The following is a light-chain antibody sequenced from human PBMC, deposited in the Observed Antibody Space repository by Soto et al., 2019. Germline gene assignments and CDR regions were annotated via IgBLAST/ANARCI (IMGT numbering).Light chain of an antibody. CDR2: GAS. V-gene: IGKV1-27*01. Sequence: DIQMTQSPSSLSASVGDRVTITCRASQGISSFVAWYQQKPGKVPRLLISGASTLQSVVPSRFSGSGSGTDSTLTLRSLLTEDDATYYCHKYSCVINSVQGTGPEIK. J-gene: IGKJ5*01. CDR3: HKYSCVIN. CDR1: QGISSF.